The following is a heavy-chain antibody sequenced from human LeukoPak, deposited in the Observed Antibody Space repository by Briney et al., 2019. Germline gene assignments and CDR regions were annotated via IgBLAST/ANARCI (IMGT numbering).Heavy chain of an antibody. Sequence: PGGSLRLSCAGSGFIFSSYWMSWVRQAPGKGLEWVANIKEDGSEKNYVDSVKGRFTISRDNAENSVYLQMNSLRAEDTAVYYCARPHGGGWYGNPGYFQHWGQGTLVTVSS. D-gene: IGHD6-19*01. CDR3: ARPHGGGWYGNPGYFQH. J-gene: IGHJ1*01. CDR1: GFIFSSYW. CDR2: IKEDGSEK. V-gene: IGHV3-7*01.